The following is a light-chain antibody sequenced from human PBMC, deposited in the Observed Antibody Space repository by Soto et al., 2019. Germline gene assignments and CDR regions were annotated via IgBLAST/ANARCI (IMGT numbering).Light chain of an antibody. CDR3: QQYESYSRT. Sequence: DIQMTQSPSTLSASVGDRVTITCRASQSISSWLAWYQQKPGKAPKLLIYKASSLESGVPSRFSGSGSGTEFTLTISSLQPDDFATYYCQQYESYSRTFGQGPKVEIK. J-gene: IGKJ1*01. V-gene: IGKV1-5*03. CDR2: KAS. CDR1: QSISSW.